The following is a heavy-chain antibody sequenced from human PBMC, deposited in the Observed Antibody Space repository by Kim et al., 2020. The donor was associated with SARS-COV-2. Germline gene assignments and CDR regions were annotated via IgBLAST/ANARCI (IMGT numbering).Heavy chain of an antibody. V-gene: IGHV4-59*13. CDR2: IFYSGST. D-gene: IGHD4-17*01. J-gene: IGHJ5*02. Sequence: SETLSLTCTVSGGSISSYYWSWIRQPPGKGLEWIGHIFYSGSTNYNPSLKSRVTISVDTSKNQLSLKLSSVTAADTAVYYCARGSTTPLNWFDRWGQGTLVTVSS. CDR3: ARGSTTPLNWFDR. CDR1: GGSISSYY.